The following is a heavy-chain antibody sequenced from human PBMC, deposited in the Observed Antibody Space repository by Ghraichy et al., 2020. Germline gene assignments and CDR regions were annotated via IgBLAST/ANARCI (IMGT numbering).Heavy chain of an antibody. D-gene: IGHD3-10*01. CDR1: GGSFSDYY. CDR3: ARAHGSGALDALDI. Sequence: SETLSLTCAVYGGSFSDYYWSWIRQPPGKGLEWIGEINHSGNTNYNPSLKSRVTISVDTSKKQFSLKLSSVAAADTAVYYCARAHGSGALDALDIWGQGTMVTVSP. CDR2: INHSGNT. J-gene: IGHJ3*02. V-gene: IGHV4-34*01.